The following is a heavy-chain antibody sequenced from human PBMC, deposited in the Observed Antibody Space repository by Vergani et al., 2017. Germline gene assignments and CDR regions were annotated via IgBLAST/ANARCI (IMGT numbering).Heavy chain of an antibody. Sequence: QVQLVQSGAEVKKPGSSVKVSCKASGGTFSSYTISWVRQAPGQGLEWMGRIIPILGIANYAQKFQGRVTITADKSTSTAYMELSSLRSEDTAVYYCARSGYSSSSPRPLDDWGQGTLVTVSS. CDR3: ARSGYSSSSPRPLDD. CDR1: GGTFSSYT. V-gene: IGHV1-69*09. CDR2: IIPILGIA. D-gene: IGHD6-6*01. J-gene: IGHJ4*02.